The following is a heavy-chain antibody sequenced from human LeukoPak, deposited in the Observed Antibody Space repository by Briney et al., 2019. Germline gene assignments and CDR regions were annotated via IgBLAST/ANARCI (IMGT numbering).Heavy chain of an antibody. D-gene: IGHD3-10*01. CDR1: GFTFSNYG. Sequence: GGSLRLSCAASGFTFSNYGMHWVRQAPGKGLEWVAFIGYDGSNKYYADSVKGRFTISRDNSKNTLYLQINSLRADDTAVYYCAKDQDPHSYGSGSYAPFDYWGQGTLVTVSS. V-gene: IGHV3-30*02. J-gene: IGHJ4*02. CDR2: IGYDGSNK. CDR3: AKDQDPHSYGSGSYAPFDY.